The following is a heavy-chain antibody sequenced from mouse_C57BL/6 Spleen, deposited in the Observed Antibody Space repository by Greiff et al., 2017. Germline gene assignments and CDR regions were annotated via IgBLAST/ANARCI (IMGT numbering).Heavy chain of an antibody. Sequence: EVMLVESGGGLVQPGGSLSLSCAASGFTFTDYYMSWVRQPPGKALEWLGFIRNKANGYTTEYSASVKGRFTISRDNSQSILYLQMNALRAEDSATYYGARGDDGYDYAMDYWGQGTSVTVSS. CDR3: ARGDDGYDYAMDY. V-gene: IGHV7-3*01. CDR2: IRNKANGYTT. D-gene: IGHD2-3*01. J-gene: IGHJ4*01. CDR1: GFTFTDYY.